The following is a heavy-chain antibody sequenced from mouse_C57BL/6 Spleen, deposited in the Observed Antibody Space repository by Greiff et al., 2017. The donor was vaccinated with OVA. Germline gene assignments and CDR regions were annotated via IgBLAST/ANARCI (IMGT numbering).Heavy chain of an antibody. CDR2: ISYDGSN. Sequence: VQLQQSGPGLVKPSQSLSLTCSVTGYSITSGYYWNWIRQFPGNKLEWMGYISYDGSNNYNPSLKNRISITRDTSKNQFFLKLNSVTTEDTATYYCARAGTNYAMDYWGQGTSVTVSS. CDR1: GYSITSGYY. D-gene: IGHD4-1*01. V-gene: IGHV3-6*01. J-gene: IGHJ4*01. CDR3: ARAGTNYAMDY.